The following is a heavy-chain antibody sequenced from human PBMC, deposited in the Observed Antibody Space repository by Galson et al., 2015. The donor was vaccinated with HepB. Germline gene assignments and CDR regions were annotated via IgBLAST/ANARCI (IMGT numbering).Heavy chain of an antibody. V-gene: IGHV4-39*07. D-gene: IGHD6-19*01. CDR1: GGSISSRSYY. Sequence: TLSLTCTVSGGSISSRSYYWAWVRQPPGKGLEWIGSIYFDGTTYYNPSLKSRLTMSVDTSKNQFSLRLTSVSAADTALYFCARVPSPGIAVAGHWGQGTLVTVSS. CDR2: IYFDGTT. J-gene: IGHJ1*01. CDR3: ARVPSPGIAVAGH.